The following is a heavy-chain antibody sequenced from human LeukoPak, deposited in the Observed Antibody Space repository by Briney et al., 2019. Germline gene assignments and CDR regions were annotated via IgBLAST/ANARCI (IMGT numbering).Heavy chain of an antibody. CDR1: GGTFSSYT. V-gene: IGHV1-69*06. Sequence: SVKVSCKASGGTFSSYTISWVRQAPGQGLEWMGGIIPNFGTPNYAQKFQGRVTITADKSTSTAYMELSSLRSEDTAVYYCARETYGDYQRHLDYWGQGTLVTVSS. D-gene: IGHD4-17*01. J-gene: IGHJ4*02. CDR2: IIPNFGTP. CDR3: ARETYGDYQRHLDY.